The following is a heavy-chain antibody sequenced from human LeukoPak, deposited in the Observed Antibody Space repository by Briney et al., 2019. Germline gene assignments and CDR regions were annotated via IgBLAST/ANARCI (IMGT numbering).Heavy chain of an antibody. CDR1: GSSLTELS. V-gene: IGHV1-24*01. J-gene: IGHJ4*02. D-gene: IGHD5-18*01. CDR2: FDVIDAKT. CDR3: AAGRPYSLLDY. Sequence: GASVKVSCTVSGSSLTELSLYWVRQAPGEGLEWMGGFDVIDAKTFYAQKFQGRVTMTEDSSTDTAYMELSSLRSDDTAFYYCAAGRPYSLLDYWGQGTLLTVSS.